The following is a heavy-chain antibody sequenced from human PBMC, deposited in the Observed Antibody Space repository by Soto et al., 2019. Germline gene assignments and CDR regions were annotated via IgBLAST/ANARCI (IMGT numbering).Heavy chain of an antibody. CDR3: ARDRDQLLYDY. V-gene: IGHV4-38-2*02. D-gene: IGHD2-2*02. CDR1: GDSISSIYY. J-gene: IGHJ4*02. CDR2: IYHSGST. Sequence: SETLSLTCAVSGDSISSIYYWAWIRQPPGKILEWIGFIYHSGSTYYNPSLKSRVTISVDTSKNQFSLKLSSVTAADTAVYYCARDRDQLLYDYWGQGTLVTVSS.